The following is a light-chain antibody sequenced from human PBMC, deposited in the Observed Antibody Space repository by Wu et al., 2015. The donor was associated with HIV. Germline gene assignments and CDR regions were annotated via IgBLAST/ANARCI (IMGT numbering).Light chain of an antibody. J-gene: IGKJ4*01. CDR2: RAS. CDR1: QSINSW. CDR3: QQYNSYSPLT. Sequence: DIQMTQSPSTLSAFVGDRVTITCRASQSINSWLAWYQQKSGKAPKLLIYRASTLESGVPSRFSGSGSGTEFTLTISSLQPDDFATYYCQQYNSYSPLTFGGGTKVEIK. V-gene: IGKV1-5*03.